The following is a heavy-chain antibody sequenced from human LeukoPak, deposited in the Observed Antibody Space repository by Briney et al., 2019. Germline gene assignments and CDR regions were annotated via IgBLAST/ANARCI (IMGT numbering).Heavy chain of an antibody. CDR2: IYYTGST. CDR3: ARHVSRTENFLSGFDI. V-gene: IGHV4-59*08. J-gene: IGHJ3*02. CDR1: GFTFANAW. Sequence: GSLRLSCTASGFTFANAWMSWVRQAPGKGLEWIGHIYYTGSTDYSPSLKSRATISVDTSKNQFSLKLSSVTATDTAVYYCARHVSRTENFLSGFDIWGQGTMVTVSS. D-gene: IGHD3-3*01.